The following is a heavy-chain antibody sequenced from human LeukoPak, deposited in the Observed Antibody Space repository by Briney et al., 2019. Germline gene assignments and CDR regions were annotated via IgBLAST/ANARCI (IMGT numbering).Heavy chain of an antibody. CDR3: ARVSMIVVSGGLYYFDY. Sequence: SETLSLTCTVSGGSISSYYWSWIRQPPGKGLEWIGYIYYSGSTNYNPSLKSRVTISVDTSKNQFSLKLSSVTAADTAVYYCARVSMIVVSGGLYYFDYWGQGTLVTVSS. V-gene: IGHV4-59*01. D-gene: IGHD3-22*01. CDR2: IYYSGST. J-gene: IGHJ4*02. CDR1: GGSISSYY.